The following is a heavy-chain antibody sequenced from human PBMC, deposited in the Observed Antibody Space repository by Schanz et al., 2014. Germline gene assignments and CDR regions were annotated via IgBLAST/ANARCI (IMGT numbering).Heavy chain of an antibody. J-gene: IGHJ3*02. CDR3: ARDMLRRYGALEI. CDR1: GFTFSSYA. D-gene: IGHD2-8*01. Sequence: EVQLLESGGGLVQPGGSLRLSCAASGFTFSSYAMSWVRQAPGKGLEWVSAISGSGGDTYYADSVKGRFTISRDNAKNSLFLQMNSLRADDTAVYYCARDMLRRYGALEIWGRGTMVTVSS. V-gene: IGHV3-23*01. CDR2: ISGSGGDT.